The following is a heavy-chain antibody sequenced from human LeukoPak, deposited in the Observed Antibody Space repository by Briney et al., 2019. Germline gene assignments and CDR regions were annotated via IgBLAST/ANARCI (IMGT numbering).Heavy chain of an antibody. CDR1: GFTFSSNW. Sequence: GGSLRLSCVVSGFTFSSNWMSWVRQAPGKGLEWVAHIKQDGSERYYVDSVKDRYTISRDSAQNSLYLQMSNLRVEDTAVYYCARGGVSGASNFDYWGQGTLVTVSS. CDR3: ARGGVSGASNFDY. V-gene: IGHV3-7*01. D-gene: IGHD3-10*01. J-gene: IGHJ4*02. CDR2: IKQDGSER.